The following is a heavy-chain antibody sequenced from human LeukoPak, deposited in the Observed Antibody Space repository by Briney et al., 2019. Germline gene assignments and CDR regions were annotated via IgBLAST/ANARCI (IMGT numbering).Heavy chain of an antibody. CDR2: ISSSSSTI. D-gene: IGHD1-26*01. CDR1: GFTLSSYS. Sequence: GGSLRLSCAASGFTLSSYSMNWVRQAPGKGLEWVSYISSSSSTIYYADSVKGRFTISRDNAKNSLYLQMNSLRAEDTAVYYCARGTIVGATTPEYFQHWGQGTLVTVSS. V-gene: IGHV3-48*01. J-gene: IGHJ1*01. CDR3: ARGTIVGATTPEYFQH.